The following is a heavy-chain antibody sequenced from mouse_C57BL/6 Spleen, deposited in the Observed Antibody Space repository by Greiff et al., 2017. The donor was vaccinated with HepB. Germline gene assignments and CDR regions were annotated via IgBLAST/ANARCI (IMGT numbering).Heavy chain of an antibody. D-gene: IGHD2-1*01. CDR3: ARHGGIYYGPWFAY. CDR2: IWSDGST. Sequence: VQRVESGPGLVAPSQSLSITCTVSGFSLTSYGVHWVRQPPGKGLEWLVVIWSDGSTTYNSALKSRLSISKDNSKSQVFLKMNSLQTDDTAMYYCARHGGIYYGPWFAYWGQGTLVTVSA. J-gene: IGHJ3*01. V-gene: IGHV2-6*03. CDR1: GFSLTSYG.